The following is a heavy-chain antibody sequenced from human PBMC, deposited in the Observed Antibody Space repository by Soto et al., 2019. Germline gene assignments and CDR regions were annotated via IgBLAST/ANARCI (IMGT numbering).Heavy chain of an antibody. J-gene: IGHJ3*02. CDR2: VSWNSGSE. D-gene: IGHD3-3*01. V-gene: IGHV3-9*01. CDR1: GFTFDDYA. CDR3: ASSRGRGDFWSGYVAFDI. Sequence: EVQLVESGGGLVQPGRSLRLSCEASGFTFDDYAMHWVRQAPGKGLEWVSGVSWNSGSEGYADSVKGRFTISRDNVNKSLHLQMNSLEPEDTAVYFCASSRGRGDFWSGYVAFDIWGQGTMVTVS.